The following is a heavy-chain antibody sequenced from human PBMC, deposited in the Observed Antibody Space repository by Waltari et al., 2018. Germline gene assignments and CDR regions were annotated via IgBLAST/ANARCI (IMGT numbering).Heavy chain of an antibody. CDR3: ARDRFVGGR. Sequence: EVPLVVSGGGWVQPGGSLSLSCEASGLPFSSYWMSWVRQAPGKGLEWVANIKQDGSEKYYVDSVKGRFTISRDNAKNSLYLQMNSLRAEDTAVYYCARDRFVGGRWGQGTLVTVSS. J-gene: IGHJ4*02. V-gene: IGHV3-7*03. CDR1: GLPFSSYW. CDR2: IKQDGSEK.